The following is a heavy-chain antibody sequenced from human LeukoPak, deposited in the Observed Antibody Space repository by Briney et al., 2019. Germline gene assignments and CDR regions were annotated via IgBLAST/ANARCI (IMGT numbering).Heavy chain of an antibody. CDR1: GGSISSGSYY. CDR3: AREGGYCSSTSCSNYMDV. D-gene: IGHD2-2*03. V-gene: IGHV4-61*02. CDR2: IYTSGST. J-gene: IGHJ6*03. Sequence: SETLSLTCTVSGGSISSGSYYWSWIRQPAGKGLEWIGRIYTSGSTNYNPSLKSRVTISVDTSKNQFSLKLSSVTAADTAVYYCAREGGYCSSTSCSNYMDVWGKGTTVTVSS.